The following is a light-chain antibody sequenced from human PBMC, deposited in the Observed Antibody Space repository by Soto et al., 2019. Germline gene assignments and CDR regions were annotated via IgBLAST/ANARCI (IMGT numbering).Light chain of an antibody. CDR1: QSISNW. CDR2: KAS. J-gene: IGKJ1*01. V-gene: IGKV1-5*03. Sequence: DLQMTQSPSTLSASVGDRVIITCRASQSISNWLAWYQQKPGKAPKLLIYKASSLESGVPSRFSGSGSGTEFALTISSLQPDDFATYYCQQYNDYSRTFGQGTKVE. CDR3: QQYNDYSRT.